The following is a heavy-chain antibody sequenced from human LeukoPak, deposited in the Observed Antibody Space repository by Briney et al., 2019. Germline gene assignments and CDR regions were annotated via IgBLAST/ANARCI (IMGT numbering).Heavy chain of an antibody. CDR2: ISSSGSTI. V-gene: IGHV3-48*03. CDR3: ARRNGFGDFLVNYYYYMDV. Sequence: GGSPRLSCAASGFTFSSYEMNWVRQAPGKGLEWVSYISSSGSTIYYADSVKGRFTISRDNAKNSLYLQMNSLRAEDTAVYYCARRNGFGDFLVNYYYYMDVWGKGTTVTVSS. CDR1: GFTFSSYE. D-gene: IGHD3-10*01. J-gene: IGHJ6*03.